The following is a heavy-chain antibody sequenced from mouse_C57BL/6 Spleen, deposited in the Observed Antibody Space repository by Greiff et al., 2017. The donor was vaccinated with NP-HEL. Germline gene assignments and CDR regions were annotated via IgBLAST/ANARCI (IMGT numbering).Heavy chain of an antibody. J-gene: IGHJ4*01. CDR1: GFTFSSYA. Sequence: EVKLMESGEGLVKPGGSLKLSCAASGFTFSSYAMSWVRQTPETRLEWVAYISSGGDYIYYADTVKGRFTISRANARNTLYLQMSSLKSEDTAMYYCTRDSGSSDESAMDYWGQGTSVTVSS. CDR2: ISSGGDYI. V-gene: IGHV5-9-1*02. CDR3: TRDSGSSDESAMDY. D-gene: IGHD1-1*01.